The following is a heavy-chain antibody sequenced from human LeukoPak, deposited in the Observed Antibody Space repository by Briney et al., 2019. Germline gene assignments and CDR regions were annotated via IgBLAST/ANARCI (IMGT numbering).Heavy chain of an antibody. Sequence: SETLSLTCAVYGVSFSGYYWSWIRQPPGKGLEWIGEINHSGSTNYNPSLKSRVTISVDTSRNQFSLKLSSVTAADTAVYYCARGRGHYYDSSGYPLNYFDYWGQGTLVTVSS. J-gene: IGHJ4*02. CDR3: ARGRGHYYDSSGYPLNYFDY. D-gene: IGHD3-22*01. V-gene: IGHV4-34*01. CDR1: GVSFSGYY. CDR2: INHSGST.